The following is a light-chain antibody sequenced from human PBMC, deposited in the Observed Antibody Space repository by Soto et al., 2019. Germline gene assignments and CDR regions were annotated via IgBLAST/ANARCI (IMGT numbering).Light chain of an antibody. CDR3: QQYGFSPPFT. V-gene: IGKV1-39*01. CDR2: AAS. J-gene: IGKJ3*01. CDR1: QSITTY. Sequence: DIQMTQSPSSLSASVGDRVTITCRASQSITTYLNWYRQKPGKAPKLLIYAASSLQSGVPSRFSGSGSETEFTLSISRLEPEDFAVYFCQQYGFSPPFTFGPGTKVDI.